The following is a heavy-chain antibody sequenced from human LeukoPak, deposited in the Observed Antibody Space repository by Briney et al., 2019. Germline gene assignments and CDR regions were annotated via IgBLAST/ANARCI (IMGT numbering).Heavy chain of an antibody. CDR2: FDPEDGET. J-gene: IGHJ4*02. CDR1: GYTLTELS. Sequence: ASVTVSCKVSGYTLTELSMHWVRQAPGKGLEWMGGFDPEDGETIYAQKFQGRVTMTRDSSISTAYMELSRLRSDDTAVYYCARVITTGTTDYWGQGTLVTVSS. D-gene: IGHD1-1*01. V-gene: IGHV1-24*01. CDR3: ARVITTGTTDY.